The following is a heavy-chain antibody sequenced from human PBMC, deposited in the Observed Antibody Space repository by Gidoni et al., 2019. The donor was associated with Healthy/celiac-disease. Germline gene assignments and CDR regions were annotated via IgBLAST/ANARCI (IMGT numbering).Heavy chain of an antibody. CDR1: GFTLSSYA. D-gene: IGHD6-19*01. Sequence: QVQLVESGGGVVQPGRSLRPSCAASGFTLSSYAMHWVRQAPVKGLEWVAVISYYGSNQYYADSVKCRFTISRDNSKNTLYLQMNSLRAEDTAVYYCARDPSVPGPFDYLGQGTLVTVSS. J-gene: IGHJ4*02. CDR3: ARDPSVPGPFDY. V-gene: IGHV3-30-3*01. CDR2: ISYYGSNQ.